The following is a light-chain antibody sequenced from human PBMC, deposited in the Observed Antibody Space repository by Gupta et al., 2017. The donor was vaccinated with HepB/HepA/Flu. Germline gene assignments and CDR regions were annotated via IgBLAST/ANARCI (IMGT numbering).Light chain of an antibody. CDR2: FAS. CDR1: QSLLDRNGYNL. V-gene: IGKV2-28*01. CDR3: MQSLHTPWT. Sequence: DILMTQSPLSLPVTPGEPASILCRSSQSLLDRNGYNLLDWYVQKPGQSPQLLIYFASHRASGVPDRFSASGSGTVFTLEISRVEADDVGVYYCMQSLHTPWTFGQGTNLEIK. J-gene: IGKJ1*01.